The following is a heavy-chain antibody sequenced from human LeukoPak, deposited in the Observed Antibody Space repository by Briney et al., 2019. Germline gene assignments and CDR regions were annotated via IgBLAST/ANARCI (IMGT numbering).Heavy chain of an antibody. Sequence: PSETLSLTCTVSGGTISSYYWNWIRQPPGKGLEWIGYIYYSGSTNYNPSLKSRVTISVDTSKNQFSLKLSSVTAADTAVYYCARTYPNSYGFGRDSDYWGQGTLVTVSS. CDR2: IYYSGST. D-gene: IGHD5-18*01. J-gene: IGHJ4*02. CDR3: ARTYPNSYGFGRDSDY. V-gene: IGHV4-59*01. CDR1: GGTISSYY.